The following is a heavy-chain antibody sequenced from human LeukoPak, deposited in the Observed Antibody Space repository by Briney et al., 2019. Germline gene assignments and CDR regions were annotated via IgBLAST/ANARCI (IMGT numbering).Heavy chain of an antibody. CDR1: GSTVNSNT. CDR2: ITWKSHRT. J-gene: IGHJ4*02. D-gene: IGHD3-3*01. Sequence: GGSLRLSCAPSGSTVNSNTMHWVRQTPGRGLEWVSFITWKSHRTHYADSVRGRFTVSRDNSKDSMHLEMNSLKTEDTGLYHCASQFGHRSLGYLGQGSLVTVSS. CDR3: ASQFGHRSLGY. V-gene: IGHV3-43*01.